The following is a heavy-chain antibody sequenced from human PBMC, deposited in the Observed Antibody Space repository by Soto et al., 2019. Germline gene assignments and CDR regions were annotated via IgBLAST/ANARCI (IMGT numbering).Heavy chain of an antibody. J-gene: IGHJ4*02. CDR2: IYYSGST. CDR1: GGSISSYY. Sequence: SEALSLTCTVSGGSISSYYWSWILQPPGKGLEWIGYIYYSGSTNYNPSLKSRVTISVDTSKNQFSLKLNSMTAADTAVYYCARHNDGSGSTDFDYWGQGTLVTVSS. V-gene: IGHV4-59*08. CDR3: ARHNDGSGSTDFDY. D-gene: IGHD3-10*01.